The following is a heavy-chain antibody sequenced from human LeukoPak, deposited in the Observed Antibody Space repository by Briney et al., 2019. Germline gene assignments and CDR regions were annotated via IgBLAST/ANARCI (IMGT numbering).Heavy chain of an antibody. CDR2: INPNSGGT. V-gene: IGHV1-2*02. D-gene: IGHD3-9*01. Sequence: ASVKVSCKASGYTFTGYYMHWVRQAPGQGLEWMGWINPNSGGTNYAQKFQGRVTMTRDTSISTAYMELSRLRSDDTAVYYCARAALYYDILTGPFRFDYWGQGTLVTVS. CDR3: ARAALYYDILTGPFRFDY. J-gene: IGHJ4*02. CDR1: GYTFTGYY.